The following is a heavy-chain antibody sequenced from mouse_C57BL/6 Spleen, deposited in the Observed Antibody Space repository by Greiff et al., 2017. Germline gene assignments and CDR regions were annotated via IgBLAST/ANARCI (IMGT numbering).Heavy chain of an antibody. CDR1: GFNIKNTY. Sequence: VQLQQSVAELVRPGASVKLSCTASGFNIKNTYMHWVKQRPDQGLEWIGRINPANGNTKYAPKFQGKATIAADTSSTTAYLQLSSLTSEDTAIYYGASARIGYGSSFDYWGQGTTLTVSS. D-gene: IGHD1-1*01. J-gene: IGHJ2*01. CDR2: INPANGNT. CDR3: ASARIGYGSSFDY. V-gene: IGHV14-3*01.